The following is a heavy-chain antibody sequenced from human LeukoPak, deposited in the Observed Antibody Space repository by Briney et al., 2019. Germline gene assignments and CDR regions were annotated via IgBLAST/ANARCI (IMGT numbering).Heavy chain of an antibody. CDR2: IYHSGST. Sequence: SETLSLTCTVSGGSISSGGYYWSWIRQPPGKGLEWIGYIYHSGSTYYNPSLKSRVTISVDRSKNQFSLKLSSVTAADTAVYYCATGAQYGLRGVPYFYYMHVWGTGTTVTVSS. D-gene: IGHD3-10*01. J-gene: IGHJ6*03. CDR1: GGSISSGGYY. V-gene: IGHV4-30-2*01. CDR3: ATGAQYGLRGVPYFYYMHV.